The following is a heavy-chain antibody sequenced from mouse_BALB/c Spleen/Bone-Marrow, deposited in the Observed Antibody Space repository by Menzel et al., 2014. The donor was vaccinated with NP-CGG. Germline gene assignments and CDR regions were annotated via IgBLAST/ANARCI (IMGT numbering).Heavy chain of an antibody. D-gene: IGHD2-13*01. CDR3: AREADWNFDY. J-gene: IGHJ2*01. CDR1: GYTFTNYY. CDR2: IYPGNVNS. Sequence: QVQLKESGPELVKPGASVRISCKASGYTFTNYYIHWVEPMPGQGLEWIGWIYPGNVNSKYNEKFKGKATLTADKSSSTAYMQLSSLTSEDSAVYFCAREADWNFDYWGQGTPLTVSS. V-gene: IGHV1S56*01.